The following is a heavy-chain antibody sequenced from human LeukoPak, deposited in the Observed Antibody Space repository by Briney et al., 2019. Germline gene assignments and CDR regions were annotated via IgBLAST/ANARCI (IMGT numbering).Heavy chain of an antibody. J-gene: IGHJ4*02. CDR3: AKDISGGDCPDY. CDR1: GFTFSNHG. D-gene: IGHD2-21*02. Sequence: GGSLRLSCAASGFTFSNHGMHWVRQAPGKGLEWVAVISYDGSDKYYADSVKGRFTISRDNSKNTLYLQMNSLRAEDTAVYYCAKDISGGDCPDYWGQGTLVTVSS. V-gene: IGHV3-30*18. CDR2: ISYDGSDK.